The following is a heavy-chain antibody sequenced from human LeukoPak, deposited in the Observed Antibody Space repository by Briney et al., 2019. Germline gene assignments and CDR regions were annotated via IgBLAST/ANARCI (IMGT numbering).Heavy chain of an antibody. J-gene: IGHJ4*02. CDR3: ARESGSWGGNYFDY. CDR2: ISYDGSNK. Sequence: GGSLRLSCAAPGFTFSSYAMHWVRQAPGKGLEWVAVISYDGSNKYYADSVKGRFTISRDNSKNTLYLQMNSLRAEDTAVYYCARESGSWGGNYFDYWGQGTLVTVSS. CDR1: GFTFSSYA. D-gene: IGHD1-26*01. V-gene: IGHV3-30-3*01.